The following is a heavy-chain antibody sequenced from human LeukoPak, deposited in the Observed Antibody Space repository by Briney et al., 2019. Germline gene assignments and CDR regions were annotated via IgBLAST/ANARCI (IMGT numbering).Heavy chain of an antibody. CDR2: INHGGRT. CDR3: ARGPTTDYYDGSGYYFFDY. J-gene: IGHJ4*02. V-gene: IGHV4-34*01. D-gene: IGHD3-22*01. CDR1: GGSFSGYY. Sequence: SETLSLTCAVYGGSFSGYYWTWIRQPPGKGLEWIGEINHGGRTNYNPSLKSRVSISLDTSKNQFSLKLSSVTAADTAGYYCARGPTTDYYDGSGYYFFDYWGQGTLVTVS.